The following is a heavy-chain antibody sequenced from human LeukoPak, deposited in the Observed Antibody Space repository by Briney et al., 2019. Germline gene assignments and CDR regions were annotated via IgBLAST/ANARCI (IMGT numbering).Heavy chain of an antibody. J-gene: IGHJ4*02. Sequence: PGGSLRLSCAASGFTFSNSGMSWVRQAPGKGLEWVSAITGSGDNTYYADSVKGRFTISRDNSKNTLYLQMSSLRAEDTAVYYCAKMAGYFDYWGQGTLVTVSS. CDR3: AKMAGYFDY. V-gene: IGHV3-23*01. CDR2: ITGSGDNT. D-gene: IGHD5-24*01. CDR1: GFTFSNSG.